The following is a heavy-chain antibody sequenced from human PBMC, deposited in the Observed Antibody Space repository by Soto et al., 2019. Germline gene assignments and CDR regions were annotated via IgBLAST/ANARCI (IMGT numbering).Heavy chain of an antibody. J-gene: IGHJ6*03. CDR1: AGTFSSYT. Sequence: GASVKVSCKASAGTFSSYTICWVRQAPGKGLEWMGRIIPILGIANYAQKFQGRVTITADTSKNQFSLKLSSVTAADTAVYYCARVGPYGDYDLSWSAVYYMDVWGKGTTVTVSS. CDR2: IIPILGIA. D-gene: IGHD4-17*01. V-gene: IGHV1-69*02. CDR3: ARVGPYGDYDLSWSAVYYMDV.